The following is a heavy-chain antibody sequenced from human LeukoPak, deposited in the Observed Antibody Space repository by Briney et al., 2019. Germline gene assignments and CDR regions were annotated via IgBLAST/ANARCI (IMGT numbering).Heavy chain of an antibody. Sequence: PGGSLRLSCAASGFTVSSNYMSWVRQAPGKGLEWDSVIYSGGSTYYADSVKGRFTISRDNSKNTLYLQMNSLRAEDTAVYYCAKPLYSGSYHIYYYYYMDVWGKGTTVTVSS. CDR1: GFTVSSNY. CDR2: IYSGGST. D-gene: IGHD1-26*01. CDR3: AKPLYSGSYHIYYYYYMDV. J-gene: IGHJ6*03. V-gene: IGHV3-53*01.